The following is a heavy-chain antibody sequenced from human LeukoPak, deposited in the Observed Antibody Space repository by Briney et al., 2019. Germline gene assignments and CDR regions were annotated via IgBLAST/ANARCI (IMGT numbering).Heavy chain of an antibody. CDR1: GYSLSSGYY. CDR3: ARLKGATGFDY. J-gene: IGHJ4*02. Sequence: SETLSLTCTVSGYSLSSGYYWGWIRPPPGKGLEWIGEINHSGSTNYNPSLKSRVTISVDTSKNQFSLKLSSVTAADTAVYYCARLKGATGFDYWGQGTLVTVSS. CDR2: INHSGST. D-gene: IGHD1-26*01. V-gene: IGHV4-38-2*02.